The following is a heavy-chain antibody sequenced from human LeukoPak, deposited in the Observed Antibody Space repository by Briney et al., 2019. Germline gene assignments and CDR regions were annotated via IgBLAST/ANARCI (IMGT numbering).Heavy chain of an antibody. V-gene: IGHV4-39*01. CDR3: ARPEYYYDSSGYHDAFDI. Sequence: SETLSLTCTVSGGSISSSSYYWGWIRQPPGKGLEWIGSIYYSGSTYYNPSLKSRVTISVDTSKNQFSLKLSSVTAADTAVYYCARPEYYYDSSGYHDAFDIWSQGTMVTVSS. D-gene: IGHD3-22*01. CDR2: IYYSGST. CDR1: GGSISSSSYY. J-gene: IGHJ3*02.